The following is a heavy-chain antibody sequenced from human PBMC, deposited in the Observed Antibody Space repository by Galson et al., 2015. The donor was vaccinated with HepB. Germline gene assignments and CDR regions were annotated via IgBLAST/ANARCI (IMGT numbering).Heavy chain of an antibody. Sequence: SLRLSCAASGFTFNNYAMTWVRQAPGKGLEWVSSIGGSSGRTHYADSVKGRFTISRDNSKNTLYLQMNSLRADDTAVYYCARHRGPGNYNSYYIYPWGQGTLVTVSS. V-gene: IGHV3-23*01. D-gene: IGHD3-10*01. CDR2: IGGSSGRT. J-gene: IGHJ5*02. CDR1: GFTFNNYA. CDR3: ARHRGPGNYNSYYIYP.